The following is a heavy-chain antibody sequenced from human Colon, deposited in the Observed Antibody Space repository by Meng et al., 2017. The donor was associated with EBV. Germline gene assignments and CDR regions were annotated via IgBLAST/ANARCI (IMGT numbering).Heavy chain of an antibody. CDR1: GVSISSNIR. J-gene: IGHJ4*02. D-gene: IGHD1-26*01. V-gene: IGHV4-4*02. CDR2: IDDSGST. CDR3: ARGKQDAWELLAY. Sequence: QGQRQEAGPGLGNPSGTLSLTCGVSGVSISSNIRWTWVRQPPGKGLEWIGDIDDSGSTNYNPSLNSRISISLDKSKNHFSLKVNSVTAADTAVYYCARGKQDAWELLAYWGQGALVTVSS.